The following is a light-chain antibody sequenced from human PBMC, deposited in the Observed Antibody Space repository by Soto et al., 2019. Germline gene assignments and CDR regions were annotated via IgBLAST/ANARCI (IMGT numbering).Light chain of an antibody. CDR2: GAS. V-gene: IGKV3-15*01. CDR1: QSVSNN. CDR3: HQYNNWPSAWT. J-gene: IGKJ1*01. Sequence: EIVMTQSPAILSVSPGERATLSCRASQSVSNNLAWYQQKPGQAPRLLIYGASTMATGIPARFSGSGSGTEFTLTISSLQSEDFEVYYCHQYNNWPSAWTFGQGTKVEIK.